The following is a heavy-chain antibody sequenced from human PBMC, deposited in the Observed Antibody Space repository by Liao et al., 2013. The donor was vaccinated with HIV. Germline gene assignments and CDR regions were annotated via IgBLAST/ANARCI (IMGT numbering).Heavy chain of an antibody. V-gene: IGHV4-59*10. CDR2: IYTSGST. CDR1: GGSISSYY. Sequence: QVQLQQWGAGLLKPSETLSLTCAVYGGSISSYYWSWIRQPAGKGLEWIGRIYTSGSTNYNPSLKSRVTMSVDTSKNQFSLKLSSVTAADTAVYYCAREADHDSSGYYVSDYWGQGTLVTVSS. D-gene: IGHD3-22*01. J-gene: IGHJ4*02. CDR3: AREADHDSSGYYVSDY.